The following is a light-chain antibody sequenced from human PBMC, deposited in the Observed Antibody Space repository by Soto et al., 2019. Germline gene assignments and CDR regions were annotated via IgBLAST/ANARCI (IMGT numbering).Light chain of an antibody. Sequence: QSVLTQPPSVSGAPGQRVTISCTGSSSNIGAGYDVHWYQQLPGTAPKHLIYGNSNRPSGVTDRFSGSKSGTSASLAINGLRAEDEADYICQSCYSSQDVVFGGGTKVTVL. J-gene: IGLJ2*01. V-gene: IGLV1-40*01. CDR3: QSCYSSQDVV. CDR1: SSNIGAGYD. CDR2: GNS.